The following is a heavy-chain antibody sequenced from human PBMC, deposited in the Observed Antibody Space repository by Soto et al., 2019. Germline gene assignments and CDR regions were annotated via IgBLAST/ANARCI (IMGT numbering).Heavy chain of an antibody. V-gene: IGHV4-34*01. J-gene: IGHJ4*02. Sequence: PSETLSLTCAVYGGSFSGYYWSWIRQPPGKGLEWIGEINHSGSTNYNPSLKSRVTISVDTSKNQFSLKLSSVTAADTAVYYCARVWGSSASNWGQRTLVTVSS. D-gene: IGHD3-16*01. CDR1: GGSFSGYY. CDR3: ARVWGSSASN. CDR2: INHSGST.